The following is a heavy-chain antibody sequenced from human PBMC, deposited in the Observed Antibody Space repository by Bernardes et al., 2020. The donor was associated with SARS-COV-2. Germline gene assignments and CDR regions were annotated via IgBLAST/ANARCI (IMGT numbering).Heavy chain of an antibody. J-gene: IGHJ4*02. Sequence: ASVKVSCKPFGYSFTSYAISWVRQAPGQGLEWMGWISPYNGNTNYAQKLQGRVTMTTDTSTSTAYMELRSLRSDDTAVYYCARCYYGSGCYYHFDHWGQGAQVTVAS. CDR2: ISPYNGNT. D-gene: IGHD3-10*01. CDR1: GYSFTSYA. CDR3: ARCYYGSGCYYHFDH. V-gene: IGHV1-18*01.